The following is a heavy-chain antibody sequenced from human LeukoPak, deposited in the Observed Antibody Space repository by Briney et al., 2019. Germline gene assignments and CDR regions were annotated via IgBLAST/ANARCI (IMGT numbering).Heavy chain of an antibody. Sequence: ASVKVSCKASGGTFSSYAICWGRQAPGQGLEWMGGIIPIFGTANYAQKFQGRVTITADESTSTAYMELSSLRSEDTAVYYCARSGAYYYDSSGYYHQRGQGTLVTVSS. J-gene: IGHJ4*02. D-gene: IGHD3-22*01. CDR1: GGTFSSYA. V-gene: IGHV1-69*13. CDR3: ARSGAYYYDSSGYYHQ. CDR2: IIPIFGTA.